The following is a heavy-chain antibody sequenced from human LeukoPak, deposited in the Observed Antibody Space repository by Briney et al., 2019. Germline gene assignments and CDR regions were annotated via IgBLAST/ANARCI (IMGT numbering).Heavy chain of an antibody. D-gene: IGHD2-2*01. Sequence: GGSLRLSCSTSGFTFKNFALSWVRQAPGKGLEWVATIPYRAGKSYYADSVQGRFSISRDDSAKTVYLHLNSLRAGDTAIYYCAKVYCSSPRCFLPFDYLGQGTLVTVSS. CDR2: IPYRAGKS. J-gene: IGHJ4*02. CDR1: GFTFKNFA. V-gene: IGHV3-23*01. CDR3: AKVYCSSPRCFLPFDY.